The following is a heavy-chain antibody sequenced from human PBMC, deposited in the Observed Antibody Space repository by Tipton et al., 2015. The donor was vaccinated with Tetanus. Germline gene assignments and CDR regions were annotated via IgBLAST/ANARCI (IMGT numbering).Heavy chain of an antibody. CDR2: ISSAGSPI. CDR1: TSSHYY. V-gene: IGHV3-11*04. CDR3: ARAPGGGSYHMDL. Sequence: TSSHYYWGWVRQPPGKGLEWISYISSAGSPIYFADSVDGRFTISRDNAKNLLYLQMHNLRDEDTAVYYCARAPGGGSYHMDLWGPGTLVAVSP. D-gene: IGHD3-16*02. J-gene: IGHJ4*02.